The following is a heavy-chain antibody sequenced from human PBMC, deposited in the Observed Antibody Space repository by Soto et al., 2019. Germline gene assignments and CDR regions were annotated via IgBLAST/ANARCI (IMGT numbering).Heavy chain of an antibody. CDR2: ISGSGGST. D-gene: IGHD2-15*01. CDR3: ANGYCSGGSCDGEDYYYYYYMDV. J-gene: IGHJ6*03. Sequence: PGGSLRLSCAASGFTFSSYAMSWVRQAPGKGLEWVSAISGSGGSTYYADSVKGRFTISRDNSKNTLYLQMNSLRAEDTAVYYCANGYCSGGSCDGEDYYYYYYMDVWGKGTTVTVSS. CDR1: GFTFSSYA. V-gene: IGHV3-23*01.